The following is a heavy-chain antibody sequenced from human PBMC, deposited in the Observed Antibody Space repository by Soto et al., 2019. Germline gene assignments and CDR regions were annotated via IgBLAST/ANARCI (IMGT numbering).Heavy chain of an antibody. CDR3: ARMVKAAGYSSGWLKKFDF. Sequence: GASVKVSCKASGYTFTSYAMHWVRQAPGQRLEWMGWINAGNGNTKYSQKFQGRVTITRDTSASTAYMELSSLRSEDTAVYYCARMVKAAGYSSGWLKKFDFWGQGTLVTVSS. CDR1: GYTFTSYA. D-gene: IGHD6-19*01. V-gene: IGHV1-3*01. CDR2: INAGNGNT. J-gene: IGHJ4*02.